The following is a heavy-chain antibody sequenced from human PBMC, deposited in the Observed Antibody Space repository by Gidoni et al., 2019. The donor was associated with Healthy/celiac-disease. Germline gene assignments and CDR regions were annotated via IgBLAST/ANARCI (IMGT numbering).Heavy chain of an antibody. CDR2: ISWNSGSI. D-gene: IGHD1-26*01. Sequence: EVQLVESGGGLVQPGRSLRLSCAASGFTFDDYAMHWVRQAPGKGLEWVSGISWNSGSIGYADSVKGRFTISRDNAKNSLYLQMNSLRAEDTALYYCAKGSPRSGSSPYDYWGQGTLVTVSS. J-gene: IGHJ4*02. CDR3: AKGSPRSGSSPYDY. V-gene: IGHV3-9*01. CDR1: GFTFDDYA.